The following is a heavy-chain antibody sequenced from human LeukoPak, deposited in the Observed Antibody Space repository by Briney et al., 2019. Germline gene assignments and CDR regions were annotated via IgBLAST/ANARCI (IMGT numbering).Heavy chain of an antibody. Sequence: GRSLRLSCIASGFTFRSYAMHWVRQAPGKGLEWVAVISYDGNNKYYADSVKGRFTISRDNSKNTLYLQMNSPRAEDTAMYYCARGWNSMIVVNWGQGTLVTVSS. CDR3: ARGWNSMIVVN. CDR2: ISYDGNNK. CDR1: GFTFRSYA. D-gene: IGHD3-22*01. J-gene: IGHJ4*02. V-gene: IGHV3-30-3*01.